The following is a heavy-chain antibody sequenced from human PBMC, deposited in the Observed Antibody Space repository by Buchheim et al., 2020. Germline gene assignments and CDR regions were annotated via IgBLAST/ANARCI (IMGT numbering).Heavy chain of an antibody. CDR3: AAGPTYYYDSSGYASDY. Sequence: QVQLVESGGGVVQPGRSLRLSCAASGFTFSSYGMHWVRQAPGKGLEWVAVISYDGGNKYYADSVKGRFTISRDNSKNTLYLQMNSLRAEDTAVYYCAAGPTYYYDSSGYASDYWGQGTL. V-gene: IGHV3-30*03. CDR2: ISYDGGNK. CDR1: GFTFSSYG. J-gene: IGHJ4*02. D-gene: IGHD3-22*01.